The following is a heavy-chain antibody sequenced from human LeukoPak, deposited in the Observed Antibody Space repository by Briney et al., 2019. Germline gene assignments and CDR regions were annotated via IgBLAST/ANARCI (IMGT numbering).Heavy chain of an antibody. CDR1: GFTFSSYS. J-gene: IGHJ4*02. D-gene: IGHD5-18*01. CDR2: ISSSSNYI. Sequence: GGSLRLSCAASGFTFSSYSMNWVRQAPGKGLEWVSSISSSSNYIYYADSVKGRFTISRDNAKNSLYLQMISPRAEDTAVYYCATARGYNYGSFDYWGQGTLVTVSS. CDR3: ATARGYNYGSFDY. V-gene: IGHV3-21*01.